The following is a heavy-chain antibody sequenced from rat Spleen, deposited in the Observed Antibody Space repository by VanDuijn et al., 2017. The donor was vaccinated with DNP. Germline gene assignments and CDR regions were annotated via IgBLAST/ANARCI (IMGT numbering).Heavy chain of an antibody. J-gene: IGHJ2*01. CDR3: TRYYDSFDY. Sequence: EVRLVESGGGLVQPGRSLKLSCVASGFTFSDYNMAWVRQAPKKGLEWVATISYDGTRTYYRASVKGRFTISRDYAKPTLYLQMDSLRSEDTATYYCTRYYDSFDYWGQGVMVTVSS. CDR2: ISYDGTRT. CDR1: GFTFSDYN. D-gene: IGHD1-1*01. V-gene: IGHV5-7*01.